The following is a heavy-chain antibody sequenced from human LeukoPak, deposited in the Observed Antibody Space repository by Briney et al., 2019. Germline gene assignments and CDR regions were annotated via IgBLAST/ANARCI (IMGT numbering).Heavy chain of an antibody. V-gene: IGHV3-23*01. CDR1: GFPFETNA. CDR2: IGNTET. D-gene: IGHD5-18*01. CDR3: AKDWIQFNRVFDCFDS. Sequence: GGSLRLSCATSGFPFETNAMSWVRQAPGKGLEWVATIGNTETFYADSVTGRFTISRDNSKNTVNLQMNRLRVEDTAIYYCAKDWIQFNRVFDCFDSWGQGILVTVSS. J-gene: IGHJ4*02.